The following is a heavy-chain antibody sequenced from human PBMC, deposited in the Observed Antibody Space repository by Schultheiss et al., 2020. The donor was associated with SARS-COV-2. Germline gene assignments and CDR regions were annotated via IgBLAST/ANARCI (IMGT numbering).Heavy chain of an antibody. CDR2: INHSGST. J-gene: IGHJ5*02. D-gene: IGHD6-13*01. V-gene: IGHV4-30-2*01. Sequence: SETLSLTCAVSGGSISNGDHTWSWIRQPPGKDLEWIGEINHSGSTNYNPSLKSRVTISVDTSKNQFSLKLSPVTAADTAVYYCAREAAAAAGGWFDPWGQGTLVTVSS. CDR1: GGSISNGDHT. CDR3: AREAAAAAGGWFDP.